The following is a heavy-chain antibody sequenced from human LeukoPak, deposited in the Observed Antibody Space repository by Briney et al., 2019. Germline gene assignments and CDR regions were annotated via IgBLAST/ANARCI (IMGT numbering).Heavy chain of an antibody. V-gene: IGHV3-48*04. CDR1: GFTFSSYA. J-gene: IGHJ6*02. D-gene: IGHD2-2*01. CDR2: ISGTSSTI. CDR3: ARDRMPPYSYGMDV. Sequence: GGSLRLSCAASGFTFSSYAMHWVRQAPGKGLEWVSYISGTSSTIYYVDSVKGRFTISRDNAKNSLYLQMNSLRAEDTAVYYCARDRMPPYSYGMDVWGQGTTVTVSS.